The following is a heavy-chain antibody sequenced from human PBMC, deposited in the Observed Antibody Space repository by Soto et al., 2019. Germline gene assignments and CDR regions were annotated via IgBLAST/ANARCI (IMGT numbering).Heavy chain of an antibody. CDR1: GDSVSSNSAA. D-gene: IGHD2-15*01. Sequence: SQTLSLTCDISGDSVSSNSAAWNWLRPTPSRGLEWLGRTYYKSQWYNNYAESVRSRITDNPDTSKNQFSLQLNSVTPEDTAVYYCARCLWGDGSRHYFMAFWSQGTSVPGS. J-gene: IGHJ6*02. CDR2: TYYKSQWYN. V-gene: IGHV6-1*01. CDR3: ARCLWGDGSRHYFMAF.